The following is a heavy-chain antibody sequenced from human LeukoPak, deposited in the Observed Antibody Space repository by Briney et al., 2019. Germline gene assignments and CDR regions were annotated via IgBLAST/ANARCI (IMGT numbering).Heavy chain of an antibody. CDR3: ARAEQWLTFDY. CDR1: GFTFSSYE. D-gene: IGHD6-19*01. Sequence: GGSLRLSCAASGFTFSSYEVNWVRQAPGKGLEWVSYISSSGSTIYYADSVKGRFTISRDNAKNSLYLQMNSLRAEDTAVYYCARAEQWLTFDYWGQGTLVTVSS. CDR2: ISSSGSTI. V-gene: IGHV3-48*03. J-gene: IGHJ4*02.